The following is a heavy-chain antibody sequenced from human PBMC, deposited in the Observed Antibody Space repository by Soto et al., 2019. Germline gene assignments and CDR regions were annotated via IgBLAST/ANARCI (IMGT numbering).Heavy chain of an antibody. Sequence: XESLSVPTAVYGGSFGGYNWSWIRQPPGKGLDWIGEINHSGSTNYNPSLKSRVTISVDTSKNQFSLKLSSVNAADTAVYYCARDGTSPYSSSWFDYYYYGMDVWGQGTTVTVSS. CDR3: ARDGTSPYSSSWFDYYYYGMDV. J-gene: IGHJ6*02. CDR1: GGSFGGYN. D-gene: IGHD6-13*01. CDR2: INHSGST. V-gene: IGHV4-34*01.